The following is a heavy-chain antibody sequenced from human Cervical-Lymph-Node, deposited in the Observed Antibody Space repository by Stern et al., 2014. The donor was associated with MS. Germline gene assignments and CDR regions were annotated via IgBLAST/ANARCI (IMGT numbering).Heavy chain of an antibody. J-gene: IGHJ6*02. V-gene: IGHV5-51*01. Sequence: EVQLVESGAEVKKPGESLKISCKGSGYSFTSYWIGWVRQMPGKGLEWMGIIYPGDSDTRYSPSFQGQVTISADKSISTAYLQWSSLKASDTAMYYCARHSSGYQLLFDYYYGMDVWGQGTTVTVSS. CDR1: GYSFTSYW. D-gene: IGHD2-2*01. CDR2: IYPGDSDT. CDR3: ARHSSGYQLLFDYYYGMDV.